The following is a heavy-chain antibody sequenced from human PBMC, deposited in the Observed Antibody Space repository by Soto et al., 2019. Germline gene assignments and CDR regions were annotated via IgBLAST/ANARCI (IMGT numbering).Heavy chain of an antibody. CDR1: GFNFSNYW. CDR3: ARGAGGYSYG. J-gene: IGHJ4*02. D-gene: IGHD5-18*01. Sequence: EVQLVESGGGLVQPGGSLRLSCAASGFNFSNYWMHWVRQAPGKGLVWVSRINTDGRTTSYADSVKGRFTISRDNAQNTLLLQMNSLRVEDTAMYYCARGAGGYSYGWGQGTLGTVSS. CDR2: INTDGRTT. V-gene: IGHV3-74*01.